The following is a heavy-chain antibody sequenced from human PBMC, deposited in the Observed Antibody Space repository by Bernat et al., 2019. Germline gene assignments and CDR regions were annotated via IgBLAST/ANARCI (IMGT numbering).Heavy chain of an antibody. CDR2: INSDGSST. Sequence: EVQLVESGGGLVQPGGSLRLSCAASGFTFSTYWMHWVRQAPGKGLVWVSRINSDGSSTTYADSVKCRFNISRDNAKNTLYLQMNSLRAEDTAVYSCARSGYYDSSGSATSYVFDIWGQGTMVTVSS. V-gene: IGHV3-74*01. CDR3: ARSGYYDSSGSATSYVFDI. D-gene: IGHD3-22*01. CDR1: GFTFSTYW. J-gene: IGHJ3*02.